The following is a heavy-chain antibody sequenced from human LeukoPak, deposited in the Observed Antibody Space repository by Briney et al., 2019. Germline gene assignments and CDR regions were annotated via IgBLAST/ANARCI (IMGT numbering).Heavy chain of an antibody. D-gene: IGHD6-19*01. Sequence: ASVKVSCKASGYTFTGYYMHWVRQAPGQGLEWMGWINPNSGGTNYAQKFQGRVTMTRGTSISTAYMELSRLRSDDTAVYYCARGSSWQWLGSLDYWGQGTLVTVSS. CDR2: INPNSGGT. CDR3: ARGSSWQWLGSLDY. V-gene: IGHV1-2*02. J-gene: IGHJ4*02. CDR1: GYTFTGYY.